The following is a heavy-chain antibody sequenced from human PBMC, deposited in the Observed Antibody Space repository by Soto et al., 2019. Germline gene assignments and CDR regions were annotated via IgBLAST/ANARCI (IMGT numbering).Heavy chain of an antibody. D-gene: IGHD2-21*02. CDR1: GFSLTTSEVG. V-gene: IGHV2-5*02. J-gene: IGHJ5*02. CDR3: AHRRLSDGHPPGCFDP. CDR2: IYWDDDK. Sequence: QITLKESGPTLVKPTQTLTLTCTFSGFSLTTSEVGVGWIRQPPGKALEWLALIYWDDDKRYSPSLKSRLTITKDTSKNQVVLTMTNMDPVDTATYYCAHRRLSDGHPPGCFDPWGQGTLVTVSS.